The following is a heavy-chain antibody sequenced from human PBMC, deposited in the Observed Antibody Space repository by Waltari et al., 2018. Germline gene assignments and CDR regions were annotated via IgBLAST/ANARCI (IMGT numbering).Heavy chain of an antibody. CDR3: ARGLASIHQAPYYDFWSGPNFDP. V-gene: IGHV4-4*07. CDR2: IYTSGST. CDR1: GGSISSYY. J-gene: IGHJ5*02. Sequence: QVQLQESGPGLVKPSETLSLTCTVSGGSISSYYWSCIRQPAGKGLEGIGRIYTSGSTNYNPSLKSRVTMSVDTSKNQFSLKLSSVTAADTAVYYCARGLASIHQAPYYDFWSGPNFDPWGQGTLVTVSS. D-gene: IGHD3-3*01.